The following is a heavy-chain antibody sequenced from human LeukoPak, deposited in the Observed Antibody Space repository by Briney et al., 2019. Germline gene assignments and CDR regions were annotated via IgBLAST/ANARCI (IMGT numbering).Heavy chain of an antibody. J-gene: IGHJ4*02. CDR1: GFTFSSYS. CDR3: ATDRFVVVVAAARPVDY. V-gene: IGHV3-21*01. CDR2: ISSSSSYI. D-gene: IGHD2-15*01. Sequence: GGSLRLSCAASGFTFSSYSMNWVRQAPGKGLEWVSSISSSSSYIYYADSVKGRFTISRDNAKNSLYLQMNSLGAEDTAVYYCATDRFVVVVAAARPVDYWGQGTLVTVSS.